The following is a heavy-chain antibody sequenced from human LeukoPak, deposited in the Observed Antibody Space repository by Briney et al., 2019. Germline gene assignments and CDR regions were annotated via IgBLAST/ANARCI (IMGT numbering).Heavy chain of an antibody. CDR3: SEGYFEPFDH. CDR1: GVSVSTSH. CDR2: MSYTGKT. D-gene: IGHD2/OR15-2a*01. J-gene: IGHJ4*02. V-gene: IGHV4-59*02. Sequence: PSETLSLTCNVSGVSVSTSHWNWIRQPPGKGLEWIGCMSYTGKTDYNPSLKSRVSISLGSSNNHFSLQLTSVTAADTAVYYCSEGYFEPFDHWGQGILVTVSS.